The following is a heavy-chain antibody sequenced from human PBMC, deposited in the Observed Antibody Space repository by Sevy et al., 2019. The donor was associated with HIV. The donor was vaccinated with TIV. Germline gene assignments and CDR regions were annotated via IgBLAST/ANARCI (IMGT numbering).Heavy chain of an antibody. Sequence: GGSLRLSCAASGFTFSSYEMKWVRQAPGKGLEWLAYISSSGRTIYYADSVKGRFTISRDNAKNSLYLQMSSLRAEDTAVYYCASPVKIVCRNWSWAFDIWGQGTMVTVSS. J-gene: IGHJ3*02. CDR2: ISSSGRTI. CDR3: ASPVKIVCRNWSWAFDI. CDR1: GFTFSSYE. V-gene: IGHV3-48*03. D-gene: IGHD1-1*01.